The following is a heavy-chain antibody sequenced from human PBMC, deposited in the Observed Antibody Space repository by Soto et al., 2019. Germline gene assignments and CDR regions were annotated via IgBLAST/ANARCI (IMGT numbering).Heavy chain of an antibody. CDR2: IYYSGST. CDR1: GGSISSSSYY. CDR3: ARHLTYYYYGMDV. D-gene: IGHD7-27*01. V-gene: IGHV4-39*01. J-gene: IGHJ6*02. Sequence: SETLSLTCTVSGGSISSSSYYWGWIRQPPGKGLEWIGSIYYSGSTYYNPSLKSRVTISVDTSKNQFSLKLSSVTAADTAVYYGARHLTYYYYGMDVWGQGTTVTFSS.